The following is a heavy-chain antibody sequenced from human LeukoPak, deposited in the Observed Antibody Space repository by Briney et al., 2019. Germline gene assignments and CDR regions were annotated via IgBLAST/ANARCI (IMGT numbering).Heavy chain of an antibody. CDR2: IRTKPNTYAT. CDR3: ARATRGFEY. V-gene: IGHV3-73*01. Sequence: GGSLRLSCAASGFTFSDSTMHWVRQASGKGLEWVGRIRTKPNTYATAYAASVKGRFTISRDDSKNSLYLQMNSLKTEDTAVYYCARATRGFEYWGQGTLVTVSS. CDR1: GFTFSDST. J-gene: IGHJ4*02.